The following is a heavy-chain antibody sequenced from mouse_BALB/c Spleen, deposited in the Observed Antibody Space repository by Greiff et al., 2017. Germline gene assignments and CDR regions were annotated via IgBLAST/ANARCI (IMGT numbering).Heavy chain of an antibody. J-gene: IGHJ3*01. CDR3: ARASDWSWFAY. V-gene: IGHV2-6-7*01. D-gene: IGHD2-13*01. CDR1: GFPLTGYG. CDR2: IWGDGST. Sequence: QVQLQQSGPGLVAPSQSLSITCTVSGFPLTGYGVNWVRQPPGKGLEWLGMIWGDGSTDYNSALKSRLSISKDNSKSQVFLKMNSLQTDDTARYYCARASDWSWFAYWGQGTLVTVSA.